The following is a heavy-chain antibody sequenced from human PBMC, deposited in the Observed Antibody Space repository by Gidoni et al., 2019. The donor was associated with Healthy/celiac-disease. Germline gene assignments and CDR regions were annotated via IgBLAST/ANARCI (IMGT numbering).Heavy chain of an antibody. CDR1: GFTFSSYA. J-gene: IGHJ3*02. CDR3: AREWVDYGDPDDAFDI. V-gene: IGHV3-30-3*01. D-gene: IGHD4-17*01. Sequence: QVQLVESGGGVVQPGRSLRLSCAASGFTFSSYAMHWVRPAPGKGLEWVAVISYDGSNKYYADSVKGRFTISRDNSKNTLYLQMNSLRAEDTAVYYCAREWVDYGDPDDAFDIWGQGTMVTVSS. CDR2: ISYDGSNK.